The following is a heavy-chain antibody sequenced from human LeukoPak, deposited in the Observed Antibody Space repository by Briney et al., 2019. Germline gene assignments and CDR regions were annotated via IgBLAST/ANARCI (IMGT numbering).Heavy chain of an antibody. CDR2: INTNTGNP. CDR3: ARLLVVVPGASIHWFDP. V-gene: IGHV7-4-1*02. J-gene: IGHJ5*02. Sequence: ASVKVSCKASGYTFTNYAMNWVRQAPGQGLEWMGWINTNTGNPTYAQGFTGRFVFSLDTSVSTAYLRISNLKAEDTAFYYCARLLVVVPGASIHWFDPWGQGTLVTVSS. D-gene: IGHD2-2*01. CDR1: GYTFTNYA.